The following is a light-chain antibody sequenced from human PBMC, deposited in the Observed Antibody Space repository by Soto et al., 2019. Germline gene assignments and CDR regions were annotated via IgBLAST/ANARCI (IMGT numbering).Light chain of an antibody. CDR2: DAS. Sequence: IGLDQSPGPLSLFSGERATLSCRASQSVSSYLVWWQQKPGGAPRLLLYDASNRATAIPAKFSGSGSGTEFALIISSLQSDDFAVYYCQQYNNWPLLTFGGGTKVDIK. CDR1: QSVSSY. CDR3: QQYNNWPLLT. V-gene: IGKV3-11*01. J-gene: IGKJ4*01.